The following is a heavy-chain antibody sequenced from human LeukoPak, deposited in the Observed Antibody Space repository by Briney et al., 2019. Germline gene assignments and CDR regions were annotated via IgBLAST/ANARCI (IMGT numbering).Heavy chain of an antibody. D-gene: IGHD6-19*01. CDR3: GRDAAGVPFDY. Sequence: SETLSLTCTVSGGSISSGDYYWSWIRQPPGKGLEWIGYIYYSGSTYYNPSLKSRVTISLDTSKNQFSLKLSSVTAADTAVYYCGRDAAGVPFDYWGQGTLVTVSS. CDR1: GGSISSGDYY. J-gene: IGHJ4*02. CDR2: IYYSGST. V-gene: IGHV4-30-4*01.